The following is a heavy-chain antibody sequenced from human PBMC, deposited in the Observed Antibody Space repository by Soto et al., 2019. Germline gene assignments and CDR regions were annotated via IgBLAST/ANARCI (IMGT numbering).Heavy chain of an antibody. CDR2: TYYRSKWNT. CDR3: ARNSWNAPPAIDF. J-gene: IGHJ4*02. CDR1: GNNVYTNSAG. D-gene: IGHD1-1*01. Sequence: SPPLSLTWVICGNNVYTNSAGLTWISQSPSGGLEWLGRTYYRSKWNTDYAASVKGRITVNPDTSKNQFSLHLNSVTPDDTGVYYCARNSWNAPPAIDFWGQGIQVTVSS. V-gene: IGHV6-1*01.